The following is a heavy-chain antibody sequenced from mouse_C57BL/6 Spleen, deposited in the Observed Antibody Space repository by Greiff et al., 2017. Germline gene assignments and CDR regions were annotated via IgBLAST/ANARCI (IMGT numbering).Heavy chain of an antibody. V-gene: IGHV5-6*01. Sequence: EVQGVESGGDLVKPGGSLKLSCAASGFTFSSYGMSWVRQTPDKRLEWVATISSGGSYTYYPDSVKGRFTISRDNAKNTLYLQMSSLKSEDTAMYYCARPSYDYDGGYFDYGGQGTTLTVSS. CDR1: GFTFSSYG. J-gene: IGHJ2*01. CDR3: ARPSYDYDGGYFDY. CDR2: ISSGGSYT. D-gene: IGHD2-4*01.